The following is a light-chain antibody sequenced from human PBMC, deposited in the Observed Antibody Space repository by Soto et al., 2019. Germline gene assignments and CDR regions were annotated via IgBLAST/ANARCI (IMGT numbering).Light chain of an antibody. CDR1: QTVYTN. V-gene: IGKV3-15*01. Sequence: DIVMTQSPATLSVSPGERATLSCRASQTVYTNLAWYQQKPGQAPRLLIYGASARAAGIPDRFSGSGSGTEFTLTISSLQSEDFAVYYCQQYKNWPLTFGGGTRVEIK. CDR3: QQYKNWPLT. J-gene: IGKJ4*01. CDR2: GAS.